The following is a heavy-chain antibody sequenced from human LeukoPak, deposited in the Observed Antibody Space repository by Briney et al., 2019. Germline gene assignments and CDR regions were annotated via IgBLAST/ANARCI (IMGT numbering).Heavy chain of an antibody. CDR1: GFTFSSYA. V-gene: IGHV3-64*01. Sequence: GGSLRLSCAASGFTFSSYAMPWVRQAPGKGLEYVSAISIHGGDTYYANSVKGRFTISRDNSKNTLYLQMGSLRAEDMAVYYCARVLRDASGYYDYWGQGTLVTVSS. CDR2: ISIHGGDT. D-gene: IGHD3-22*01. CDR3: ARVLRDASGYYDY. J-gene: IGHJ4*02.